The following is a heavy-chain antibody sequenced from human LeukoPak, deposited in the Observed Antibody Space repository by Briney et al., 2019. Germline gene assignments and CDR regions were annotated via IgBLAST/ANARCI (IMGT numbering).Heavy chain of an antibody. CDR3: AKLYCSSTSCYKLLDY. CDR2: IRYDGSNK. V-gene: IGHV3-30*02. J-gene: IGHJ4*02. CDR1: GFTFSSYG. Sequence: GGSLRLSCAASGFTFSSYGMHWVRQAPGKGLEWVAFIRYDGSNKYYADSVKGRFTISRDNSKNTLYLQVNSLRAEDTAVYYCAKLYCSSTSCYKLLDYWGQGTLVTVSS. D-gene: IGHD2-2*02.